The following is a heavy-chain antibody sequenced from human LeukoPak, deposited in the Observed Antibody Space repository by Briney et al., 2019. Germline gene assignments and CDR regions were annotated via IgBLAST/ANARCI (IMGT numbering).Heavy chain of an antibody. CDR3: TRSGDGYYDILTGYRVSDY. CDR2: ISYDGSNK. V-gene: IGHV3-30*04. Sequence: GGSLRLSCAASGFTFSSYAMHWVRQAPGKGLEWVAVISYDGSNKYYGDSVKGRFTISRDNAKNSLYLQMNSLRAEDTAVYYCTRSGDGYYDILTGYRVSDYWGQGTLVTVSS. D-gene: IGHD3-9*01. J-gene: IGHJ4*02. CDR1: GFTFSSYA.